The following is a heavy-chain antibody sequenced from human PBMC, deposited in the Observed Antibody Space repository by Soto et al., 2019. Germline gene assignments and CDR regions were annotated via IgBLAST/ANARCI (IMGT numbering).Heavy chain of an antibody. V-gene: IGHV3-53*01. CDR1: GLTVSGKKY. J-gene: IGHJ3*01. CDR2: LYDVDGS. Sequence: GALRLSCAAFGLTVSGKKYVAWVRQAPGKGLEWVSALYDVDGSFYADSVKGRFTTSSDSSKTTVYLQMNGLRPDDTAVYYCASWHEREHAYDVWGQGKTVTVSS. CDR3: ASWHEREHAYDV. D-gene: IGHD1-1*01.